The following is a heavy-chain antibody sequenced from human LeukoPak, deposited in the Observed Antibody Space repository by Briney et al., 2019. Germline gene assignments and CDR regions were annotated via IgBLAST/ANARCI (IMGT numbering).Heavy chain of an antibody. CDR3: ASSRPLQAFDI. Sequence: QSGGSLRLSCAASGFTVSSNYMSWVRQAPGKGLEWVSVIYSGGSTYYADSVKGRFTISRDNSKNTLYLQMNSLRAEDTAVYYCASSRPLQAFDIWGQGTMATVSS. J-gene: IGHJ3*02. CDR2: IYSGGST. D-gene: IGHD4-11*01. CDR1: GFTVSSNY. V-gene: IGHV3-66*01.